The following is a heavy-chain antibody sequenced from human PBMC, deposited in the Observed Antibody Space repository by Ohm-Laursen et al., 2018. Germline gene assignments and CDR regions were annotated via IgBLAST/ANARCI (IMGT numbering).Heavy chain of an antibody. CDR3: AGRGY. V-gene: IGHV4-59*12. D-gene: IGHD1-26*01. J-gene: IGHJ4*02. CDR2: IYYSGST. CDR1: GGSISSYY. Sequence: GTLSLTCSVSGGSISSYYWSWIRQPPGKGLEWIGYIYYSGSTNYNPSLKSRVTMSVDTSKNQFSLNLSSVTAADTAVYYCAGRGYWGQGTLVTVSS.